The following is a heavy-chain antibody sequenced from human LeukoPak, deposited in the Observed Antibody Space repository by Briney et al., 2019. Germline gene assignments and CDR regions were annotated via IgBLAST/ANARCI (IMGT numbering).Heavy chain of an antibody. CDR3: ARDGHGMSSIVGATLDY. Sequence: ASVKVSCKASGYTFTSYYMHWVRQAPGQGLEWMGGIIPIFGTANYAQKFQGRVTITADESTSTAYMELSSLRSEDTAVYYCARDGHGMSSIVGATLDYWGQGTLVTVSS. CDR1: GYTFTSYY. CDR2: IIPIFGTA. D-gene: IGHD1-26*01. J-gene: IGHJ4*02. V-gene: IGHV1-69*13.